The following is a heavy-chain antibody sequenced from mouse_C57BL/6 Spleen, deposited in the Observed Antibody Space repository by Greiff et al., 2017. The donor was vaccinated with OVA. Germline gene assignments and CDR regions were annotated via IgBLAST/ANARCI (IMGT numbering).Heavy chain of an antibody. CDR3: ARERTSTMGTTVDY. V-gene: IGHV1-64*01. CDR2: IHPNSGST. Sequence: VQLQQSGAELVKPGASVKLSCKASGYTFTSYWMHWVKQRPGQGLEWIGMIHPNSGSTNYNEKFKSKATLTVDKSYSTAYMQLSSLTSEDSAVYYGARERTSTMGTTVDYWGQGTTLTVSS. D-gene: IGHD2-2*01. CDR1: GYTFTSYW. J-gene: IGHJ2*01.